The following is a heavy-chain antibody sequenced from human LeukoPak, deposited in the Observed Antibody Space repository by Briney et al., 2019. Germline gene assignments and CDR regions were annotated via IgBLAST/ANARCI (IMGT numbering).Heavy chain of an antibody. D-gene: IGHD6-19*01. CDR3: ARERSRGIAVAGEGHWYFDL. Sequence: GGSLRLSCAASGFTFSSYSMNWVRQAPGKGLEWVSSISSSSSYIYYADSVKGRFTISRDNAKNSLYLQMNSLRAEDTAVYYCARERSRGIAVAGEGHWYFDLWGRGTLVTVSS. V-gene: IGHV3-21*01. CDR2: ISSSSSYI. CDR1: GFTFSSYS. J-gene: IGHJ2*01.